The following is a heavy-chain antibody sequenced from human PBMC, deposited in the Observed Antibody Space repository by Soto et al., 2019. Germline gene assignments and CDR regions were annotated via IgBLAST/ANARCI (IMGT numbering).Heavy chain of an antibody. Sequence: QVQLQESGPGLAKPSETLSLTCTVSGGSISTYYWSWIRQPPGKGLEWIGYIYYSGSTNYNPSLESRVTLSVDTSKNQFSLKLSSVTAADTAVYYCARGGWRHIDYWGQGTLVTVSS. CDR2: IYYSGST. CDR1: GGSISTYY. CDR3: ARGGWRHIDY. V-gene: IGHV4-59*08. D-gene: IGHD3-3*01. J-gene: IGHJ4*02.